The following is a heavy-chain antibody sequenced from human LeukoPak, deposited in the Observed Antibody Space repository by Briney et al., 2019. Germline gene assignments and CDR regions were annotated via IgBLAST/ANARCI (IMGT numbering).Heavy chain of an antibody. Sequence: GGSLRLSCVASGFPFHNYSMTWVRQAPGKGLEWVANIDQDEKEKYYVDSGKGRLTISRDNAEKSLYLEMKSLGGEDTARYYCARGLYGSGRRSLMALWGPGTFVTVSS. J-gene: IGHJ4*02. CDR3: ARGLYGSGRRSLMAL. CDR2: IDQDEKEK. CDR1: GFPFHNYS. D-gene: IGHD3-10*01. V-gene: IGHV3-7*01.